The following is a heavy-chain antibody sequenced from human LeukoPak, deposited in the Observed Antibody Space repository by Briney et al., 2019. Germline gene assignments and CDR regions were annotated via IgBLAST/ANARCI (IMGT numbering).Heavy chain of an antibody. Sequence: PSETLSLTCSVSGGSITSSYWTWVRQPPGKGLEFIGYISNVGSTNYNPSLKSRVTISVDTAKNQFSLKLSSVTAADTAVYYCARAPNYYYYYMDVWGKGTTVTVSS. V-gene: IGHV4-59*01. CDR1: GGSITSSY. J-gene: IGHJ6*03. CDR2: ISNVGST. CDR3: ARAPNYYYYYMDV.